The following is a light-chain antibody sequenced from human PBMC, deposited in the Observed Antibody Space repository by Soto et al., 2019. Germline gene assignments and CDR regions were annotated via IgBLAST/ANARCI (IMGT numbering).Light chain of an antibody. V-gene: IGLV2-14*01. Sequence: QSALTQPASVSGSPGQSITISCTGTSSDVDGYNYVSWYQQHPGKAPKFMIYDVSTRPSGVSTRFSGSKSGNTASLTISGLQAEDEADYYCNSYTTSNTRQIVFGTGTKVTVL. CDR3: NSYTTSNTRQIV. CDR1: SSDVDGYNY. CDR2: DVS. J-gene: IGLJ1*01.